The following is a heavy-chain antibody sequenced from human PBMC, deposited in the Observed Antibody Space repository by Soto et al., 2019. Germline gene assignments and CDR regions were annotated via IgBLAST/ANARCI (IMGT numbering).Heavy chain of an antibody. CDR3: AKAMGRYCSSTSCYGRYYYYGMDV. Sequence: VQLVESGGGVVQPGRSLRLSCAASGFTLSSYGMHWVRQAPGKGLAWVAVISYDGSNKYYADSVKGRFTISRDNSKNTLYLQMNSLRAEDTAVYYCAKAMGRYCSSTSCYGRYYYYGMDVWGQGTTVTVSS. V-gene: IGHV3-30*18. D-gene: IGHD2-2*01. CDR2: ISYDGSNK. J-gene: IGHJ6*02. CDR1: GFTLSSYG.